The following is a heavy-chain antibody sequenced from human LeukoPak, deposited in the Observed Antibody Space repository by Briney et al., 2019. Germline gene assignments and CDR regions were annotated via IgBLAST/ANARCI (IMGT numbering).Heavy chain of an antibody. CDR1: GFTFSSYA. CDR2: IYYSGST. Sequence: PGGSLRLSCAASGFTFSSYAMSWIRQPPGKGLEWIGSIYYSGSTYYNPSLKSRVTISVDTSKNQFSLKLSSVTAADTAVYYCARRVDYYYYMDVWGKGTTVTVSS. J-gene: IGHJ6*03. CDR3: ARRVDYYYYMDV. V-gene: IGHV4-38-2*01. D-gene: IGHD2-15*01.